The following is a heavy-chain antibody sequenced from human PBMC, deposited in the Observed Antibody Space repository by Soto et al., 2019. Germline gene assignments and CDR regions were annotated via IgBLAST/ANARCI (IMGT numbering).Heavy chain of an antibody. CDR2: IYYSGST. D-gene: IGHD6-13*01. Sequence: QVQLQESGPGLVKPSQTLSLTCTVSGGSISSGGYYWSWIRQHPGKGLEWIGYIYYSGSTYYNPSLKSRVTISVDTSKNQFSLKRSAVTAADTAVYYWARDLQYSRLFYGMDVWCQGTTVTVSS. J-gene: IGHJ6*02. V-gene: IGHV4-31*03. CDR1: GGSISSGGYY. CDR3: ARDLQYSRLFYGMDV.